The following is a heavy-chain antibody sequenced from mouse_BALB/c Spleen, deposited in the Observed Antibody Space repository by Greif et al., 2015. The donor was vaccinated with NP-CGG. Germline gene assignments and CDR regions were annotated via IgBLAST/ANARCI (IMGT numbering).Heavy chain of an antibody. CDR1: GYTFTDYY. CDR3: ARDSRYFDV. V-gene: IGHV1-77*01. CDR2: IYPGSGNT. Sequence: QVQLQQSGAELARPGASVKLSCKASGYTFTDYYINWVKQRTGQGLEWIGEIYPGSGNTYYNEKFKGKATLTADKSSSTAYMQPSSLTSEDSAVYFCARDSRYFDVWGAGTTVTVSS. J-gene: IGHJ1*01.